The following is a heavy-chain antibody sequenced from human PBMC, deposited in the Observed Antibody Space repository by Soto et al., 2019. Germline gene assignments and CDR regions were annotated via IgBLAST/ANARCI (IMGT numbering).Heavy chain of an antibody. V-gene: IGHV1-69*05. D-gene: IGHD4-17*01. CDR2: IIPMFGTA. CDR3: AIASVDYGDYFRFDY. CDR1: GDTFSSYA. Sequence: ASVKVSCKASGDTFSSYAINWVRQAPGQGLEWMGGIIPMFGTANYAQKFQGRVTITTGASTSTAYMELSSLRSDDTAVYYCAIASVDYGDYFRFDYWGQGTLVTVSS. J-gene: IGHJ4*02.